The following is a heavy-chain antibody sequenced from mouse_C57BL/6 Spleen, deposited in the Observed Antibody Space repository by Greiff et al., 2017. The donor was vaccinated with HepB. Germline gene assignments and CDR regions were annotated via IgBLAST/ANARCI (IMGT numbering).Heavy chain of an antibody. CDR3: VRGDGPYAMDY. Sequence: EVNVVESGGGLVQPKGSLKLSCAASGFSFNTYAMTWVRQAPGKGLEWVARIRSKSNNYATYYADSVKDRFTISRDDSESMLYLQMNNLKTEDTARYYCVRGDGPYAMDYWGQGTSVTVSS. CDR2: IRSKSNNYAT. CDR1: GFSFNTYA. D-gene: IGHD2-3*01. J-gene: IGHJ4*01. V-gene: IGHV10-1*01.